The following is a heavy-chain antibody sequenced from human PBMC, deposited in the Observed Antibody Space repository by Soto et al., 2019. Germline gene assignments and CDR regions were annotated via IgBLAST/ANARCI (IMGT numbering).Heavy chain of an antibody. CDR1: GFSLSSSGVG. V-gene: IGHV2-5*02. CDR3: AFREGDDYVWGSYKDAFEV. Sequence: QITLKESGPTLVKPTQTLTLTCTFSGFSLSSSGVGVGWIRQPPGKALEWLALIYGDDGERYTPSLKTRLTITKDTSKNQVVLTMHKMDPVDTATYYCAFREGDDYVWGSYKDAFEVWGQGTMVTVSS. J-gene: IGHJ3*01. CDR2: IYGDDGE. D-gene: IGHD3-16*01.